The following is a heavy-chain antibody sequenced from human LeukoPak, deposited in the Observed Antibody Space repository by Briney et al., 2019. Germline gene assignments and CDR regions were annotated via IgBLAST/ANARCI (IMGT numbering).Heavy chain of an antibody. V-gene: IGHV3-74*01. CDR3: ARGLAVAGSSWFDP. CDR2: INSDGSSR. CDR1: GFTFSSYW. D-gene: IGHD2-15*01. Sequence: AGSLRLSCAASGFTFSSYWMHWVRQVPGKGLVWVSRINSDGSSRSYVDSVMGRFTISRDNAKNTLYLQLDSLRAEDTAVYYCARGLAVAGSSWFDPWGQGTLVSVSS. J-gene: IGHJ5*02.